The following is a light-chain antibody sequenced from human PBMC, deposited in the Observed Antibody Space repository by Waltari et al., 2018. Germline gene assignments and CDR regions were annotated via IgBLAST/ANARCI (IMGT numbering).Light chain of an antibody. Sequence: DIVMTQSPDSLVVSLGERATLICKSSQSLVYGSKRKNYLAWYQHKPGQPPKLLIDWASSRESGVPARFSGSGSGTNFTLTITSLQTEDVAVYYCQQYYDTPPTFGQGTKVEI. J-gene: IGKJ1*01. CDR1: QSLVYGSKRKNY. CDR3: QQYYDTPPT. CDR2: WAS. V-gene: IGKV4-1*01.